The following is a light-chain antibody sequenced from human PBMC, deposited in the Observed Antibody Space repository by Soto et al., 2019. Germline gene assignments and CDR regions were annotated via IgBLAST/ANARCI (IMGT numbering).Light chain of an antibody. Sequence: EIVMTQSPATLSVSPGGRATLSCRASQSISDTLAWYQQKPGQAPRLLIYGASKRATGFPARFSGSGSGTDFTLSISSLEPEDFAVYYCQQRTDRPPWTFGQGTKVESK. CDR1: QSISDT. J-gene: IGKJ1*01. CDR3: QQRTDRPPWT. CDR2: GAS. V-gene: IGKV3-11*01.